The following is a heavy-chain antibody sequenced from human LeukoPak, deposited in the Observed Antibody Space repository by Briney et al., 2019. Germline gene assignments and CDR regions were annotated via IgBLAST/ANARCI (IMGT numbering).Heavy chain of an antibody. V-gene: IGHV1-46*01. CDR3: ARHYGCSTTSCPNWFDP. D-gene: IGHD2-2*01. CDR1: GFTFTSFY. CDR2: INPSGHTT. J-gene: IGHJ5*02. Sequence: GASVKVSCKASGFTFTSFYMHWVRQAPGQGLEWMGIINPSGHTTDYAQKFQGRVTMTRDTPTSTVYMELRSLRSDDTAVYYCARHYGCSTTSCPNWFDPWGQGTLVTVSS.